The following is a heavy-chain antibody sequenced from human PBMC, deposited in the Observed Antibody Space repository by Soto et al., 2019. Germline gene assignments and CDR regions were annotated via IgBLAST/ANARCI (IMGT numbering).Heavy chain of an antibody. V-gene: IGHV1-2*02. CDR2: INPNSSGT. D-gene: IGHD3-9*01. CDR3: ARVPWDILPGYYPKSKLGFDP. CDR1: GYTFTGYY. Sequence: GASVKVSCKASGYTFTGYYMHWVRQAPGQGLEWMGWINPNSSGTNYAQKFQGRVTMTRDTSISTAYMELSRLRSDDTAVYYCARVPWDILPGYYPKSKLGFDPWGQVTLVTVYS. J-gene: IGHJ5*02.